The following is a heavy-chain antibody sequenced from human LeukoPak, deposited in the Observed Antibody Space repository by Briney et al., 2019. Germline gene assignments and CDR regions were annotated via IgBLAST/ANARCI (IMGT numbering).Heavy chain of an antibody. CDR3: ARDWGSVIVGGIDY. CDR2: ISSSGSTI. V-gene: IGHV3-11*01. J-gene: IGHJ4*02. CDR1: VFTFNTDV. D-gene: IGHD1-26*01. Sequence: GRSLRLSWTASVFTFNTDVMYWVRQAPGKGLEWVSYISSSGSTIYYADSVKGRLTISRDNAKNSLYLQMNSLRAEDTAVYYCARDWGSVIVGGIDYWGQGTLVTVSS.